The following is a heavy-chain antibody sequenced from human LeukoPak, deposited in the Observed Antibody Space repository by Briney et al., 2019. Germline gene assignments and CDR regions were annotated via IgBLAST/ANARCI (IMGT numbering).Heavy chain of an antibody. Sequence: GGSLRLSCAASGFTFSSYGMSWVRQAPGKGLEWVSGITNGGFGTYYAQSVKGRFTISRDNSKNTLYLQMSSLRAEDTALYYCAKYQSGSGYDYWGQRTLVTVSS. CDR1: GFTFSSYG. D-gene: IGHD5-12*01. CDR2: ITNGGFGT. CDR3: AKYQSGSGYDY. J-gene: IGHJ4*02. V-gene: IGHV3-23*01.